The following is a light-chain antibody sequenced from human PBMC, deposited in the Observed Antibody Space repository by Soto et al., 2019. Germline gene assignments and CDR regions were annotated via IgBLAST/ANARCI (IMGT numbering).Light chain of an antibody. Sequence: DLQMTQSPSRLAALVRNGVTINCRASQSISSWLAWYQQKPGKAPKLLIYDASSLESGVPSRFSGSGSGTEFTLTISSLQPDDFATYYCQQYNTYPWTFGQGTTVDIK. V-gene: IGKV1-5*01. CDR1: QSISSW. J-gene: IGKJ1*01. CDR3: QQYNTYPWT. CDR2: DAS.